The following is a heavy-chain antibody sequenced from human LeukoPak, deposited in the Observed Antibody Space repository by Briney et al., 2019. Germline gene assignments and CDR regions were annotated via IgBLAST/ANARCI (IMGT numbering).Heavy chain of an antibody. Sequence: SVKVSCKASGGTFSSYAISWVRQAPGQGLEWMGGIIPIFGTANYAQKFQGRVTITTDESTSTAYMELSSLGSEDTAVYYCARDRYCSSTSCSTGGGYFDYWGQGTLVTVSS. D-gene: IGHD2-2*01. CDR3: ARDRYCSSTSCSTGGGYFDY. CDR2: IIPIFGTA. CDR1: GGTFSSYA. V-gene: IGHV1-69*05. J-gene: IGHJ4*02.